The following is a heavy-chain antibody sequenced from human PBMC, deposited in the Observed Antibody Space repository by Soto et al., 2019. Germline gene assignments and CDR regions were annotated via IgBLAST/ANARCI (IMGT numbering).Heavy chain of an antibody. CDR2: ISYDGSNK. V-gene: IGHV3-30-3*01. J-gene: IGHJ4*02. CDR3: ARAYEDDYFDY. Sequence: QVQLVESGGGVVQPGRSLRLSCAASGFTFSSYAMHWVRQAPGKGLEWVAAISYDGSNKYYADSVKGRFTISRDNSKNTLYLQMNSLSAEDTAGYYCARAYEDDYFDYWGQGTMVTVSS. CDR1: GFTFSSYA. D-gene: IGHD3-16*01.